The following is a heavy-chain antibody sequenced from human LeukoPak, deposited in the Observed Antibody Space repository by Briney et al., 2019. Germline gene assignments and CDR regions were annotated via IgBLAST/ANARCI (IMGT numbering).Heavy chain of an antibody. J-gene: IGHJ4*02. D-gene: IGHD2-2*01. Sequence: GGSLRLSCAASGFTFSSYGMHWVRQAPGKGLEWVAFIRYDGSNKYYADSVRGRFTISRDNSKNTVYLQMNSLRVEDTAVYYCAKGSPWGYCDSTTCSRAGHWGQGTLVTVSS. V-gene: IGHV3-30*02. CDR3: AKGSPWGYCDSTTCSRAGH. CDR2: IRYDGSNK. CDR1: GFTFSSYG.